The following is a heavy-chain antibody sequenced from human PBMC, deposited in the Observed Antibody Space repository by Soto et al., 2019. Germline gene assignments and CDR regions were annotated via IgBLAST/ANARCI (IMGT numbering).Heavy chain of an antibody. Sequence: SETLSLTCAVYGGSFSGYYWSWIRQPPGKGLEWIGEINHSGSTNYNPSLKSRVTISVDTSKNQFSLKLSSVTAADTAVYYCATFWSGYFFKGEFDPWGQGTLVTVSS. J-gene: IGHJ5*02. CDR3: ATFWSGYFFKGEFDP. D-gene: IGHD3-3*01. CDR2: INHSGST. V-gene: IGHV4-34*01. CDR1: GGSFSGYY.